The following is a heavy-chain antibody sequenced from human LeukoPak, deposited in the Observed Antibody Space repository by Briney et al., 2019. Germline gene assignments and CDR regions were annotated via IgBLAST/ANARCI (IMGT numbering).Heavy chain of an antibody. Sequence: SVKVSCKASGFTFTSSAVQWVRQARGQRLEWIGWIVVGSGNTNYAQKFQERVTITRDMSTSTAHMELSSLRSEDTAVYYCAAAHHYDILTPLGYWGQGTLVTVSS. CDR3: AAAHHYDILTPLGY. CDR1: GFTFTSSA. V-gene: IGHV1-58*01. J-gene: IGHJ4*02. CDR2: IVVGSGNT. D-gene: IGHD3-9*01.